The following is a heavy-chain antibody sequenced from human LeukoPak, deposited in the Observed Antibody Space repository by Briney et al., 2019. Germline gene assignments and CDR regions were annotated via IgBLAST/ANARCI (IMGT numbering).Heavy chain of an antibody. CDR2: FYYSGST. CDR1: GGSLSSNSYF. Sequence: SETLSLACTVSGGSLSSNSYFGGWIRQPPGKGLEWIGGFYYSGSTHYNPSLKSRVTISIDTSETQMSLKLTSVTAANTAIYYCARDPIDLWPTETRINDILDGHRPYYFDYWGQGILATVSS. CDR3: ARDPIDLWPTETRINDILDGHRPYYFDY. D-gene: IGHD3-9*01. V-gene: IGHV4-39*07. J-gene: IGHJ4*02.